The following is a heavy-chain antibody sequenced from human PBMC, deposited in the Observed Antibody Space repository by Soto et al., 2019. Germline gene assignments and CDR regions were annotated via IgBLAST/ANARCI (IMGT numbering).Heavy chain of an antibody. Sequence: GVSLRPSCAASGFTFSSYGMHWVRQAPGKGLEWVAVIWYDGGNKYYADSVKGRFTIYRDNSKNTLYLQMNSLRAEDTAVYYYARETTVIRGSFYYPGQRTLVTVSS. CDR1: GFTFSSYG. J-gene: IGHJ4*02. V-gene: IGHV3-33*01. CDR3: ARETTVIRGSFYY. D-gene: IGHD4-17*01. CDR2: IWYDGGNK.